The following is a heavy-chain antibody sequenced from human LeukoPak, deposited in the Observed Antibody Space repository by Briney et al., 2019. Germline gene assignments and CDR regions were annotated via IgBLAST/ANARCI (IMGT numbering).Heavy chain of an antibody. CDR2: ISSSSSYI. D-gene: IGHD6-19*01. V-gene: IGHV3-21*01. CDR3: ARDLTVAGTPNWFDP. J-gene: IGHJ5*02. CDR1: GFTFSSYS. Sequence: PGGSPRFSCAASGFTFSSYSMNWVRQAPGKGLEWVSSISSSSSYIYYADSVKGRFTISRDNAKNSLYLQMNSLRAEDTAVYYCARDLTVAGTPNWFDPWGQGTLVTVSS.